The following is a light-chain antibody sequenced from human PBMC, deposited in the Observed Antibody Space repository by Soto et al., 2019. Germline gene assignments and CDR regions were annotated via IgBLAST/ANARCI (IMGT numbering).Light chain of an antibody. J-gene: IGKJ1*01. V-gene: IGKV3-20*01. Sequence: EIVLTQSPGILSLSPGERATLSCRASQSISSNYLAWYQQKPGQAPRLLIYRASSRATGIPDRFTGSGSGTDVTLTISRLEPEDSAVYFCHQYGTSVTWTFGQGSKVETK. CDR2: RAS. CDR1: QSISSNY. CDR3: HQYGTSVTWT.